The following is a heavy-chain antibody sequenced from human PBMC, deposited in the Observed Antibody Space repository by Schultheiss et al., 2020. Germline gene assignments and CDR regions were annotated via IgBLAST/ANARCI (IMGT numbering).Heavy chain of an antibody. V-gene: IGHV4-61*02. CDR3: ARDYFYWFDP. J-gene: IGHJ5*02. D-gene: IGHD2/OR15-2a*01. Sequence: SETLSLTCTVSGGSISSGSYYWSWIRQPAGKGLEWIGRIYTSGSTNYNPSLKSRVTISLDTSKNQFSLKLSSVTAADTAVYYCARDYFYWFDPWGQGTLVTVYS. CDR2: IYTSGST. CDR1: GGSISSGSYY.